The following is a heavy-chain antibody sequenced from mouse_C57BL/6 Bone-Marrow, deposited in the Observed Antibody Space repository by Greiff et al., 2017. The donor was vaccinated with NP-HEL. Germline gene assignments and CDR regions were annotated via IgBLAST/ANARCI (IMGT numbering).Heavy chain of an antibody. J-gene: IGHJ4*01. CDR2: INPNNGGT. CDR3: ARWCTTVVAPYAMDY. D-gene: IGHD1-1*01. V-gene: IGHV1-26*01. Sequence: EVQLQQSGPELVKPGASVKISCKASGYTFTDYYMNWVKQSHGKSLEWIGDINPNNGGTSYNQKFKGKATLTVAKSSSTAYMELRSLTSEDSAVYYCARWCTTVVAPYAMDYWGQGTSVTVSS. CDR1: GYTFTDYY.